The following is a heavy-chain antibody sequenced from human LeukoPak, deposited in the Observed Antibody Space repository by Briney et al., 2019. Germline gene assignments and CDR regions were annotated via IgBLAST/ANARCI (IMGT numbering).Heavy chain of an antibody. J-gene: IGHJ5*02. Sequence: ASETLSLTCAVYGGSFSGHYWSWIRQPPGKGLEWIGEINHSGSTNYNPSLKSRVTISVDTSKNQFSLKLSSVTAADTAVYYCAREGRLWFGELVANWFDPWGQGTLVTVSS. D-gene: IGHD3-10*01. CDR2: INHSGST. V-gene: IGHV4-34*01. CDR1: GGSFSGHY. CDR3: AREGRLWFGELVANWFDP.